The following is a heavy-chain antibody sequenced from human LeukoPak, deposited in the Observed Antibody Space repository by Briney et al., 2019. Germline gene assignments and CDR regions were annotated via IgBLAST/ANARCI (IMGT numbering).Heavy chain of an antibody. CDR1: GGSINSNSYY. Sequence: PSETLSLTCTVSGGSINSNSYYWGWIRQPPGKGLEWIGSIHYSGSTYYNPSLKSRVTVSIDTSKNQFSLKLSSVTAAVTAVYYCARRANYYDSSDYWGQGTLVTVSS. V-gene: IGHV4-39*01. D-gene: IGHD3-22*01. CDR2: IHYSGST. J-gene: IGHJ4*02. CDR3: ARRANYYDSSDY.